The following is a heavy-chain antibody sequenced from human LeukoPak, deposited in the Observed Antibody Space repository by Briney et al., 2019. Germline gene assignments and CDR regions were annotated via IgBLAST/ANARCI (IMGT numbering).Heavy chain of an antibody. CDR1: GFTFSDYY. J-gene: IGHJ6*03. D-gene: IGHD3-10*01. V-gene: IGHV3-11*01. CDR3: ARVGSGSYYHYYYYMDV. Sequence: SGGSLRLSCAASGFTFSDYYMSWIRQAPGKGLEWVSYISSSGSTIYYADSVKGRFTISRDNAKNSLYLQMNSLRAEDTAVYYCARVGSGSYYHYYYYMDVWGKGTTVTISS. CDR2: ISSSGSTI.